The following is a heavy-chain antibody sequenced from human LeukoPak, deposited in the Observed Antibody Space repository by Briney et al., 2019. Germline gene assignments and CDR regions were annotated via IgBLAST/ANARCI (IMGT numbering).Heavy chain of an antibody. CDR3: AKGTRGVQPVDY. V-gene: IGHV3-23*01. J-gene: IGHJ4*02. CDR2: VSGSGGST. Sequence: GGSLRLSCAASGFTFSSYAMSWVRQTPGKGLEWVSAVSGSGGSTSYADSVKGRFTISRDNSKNTLYLQMNSLRAEDTAVYYCAKGTRGVQPVDYWGQGTLVTVSS. CDR1: GFTFSSYA.